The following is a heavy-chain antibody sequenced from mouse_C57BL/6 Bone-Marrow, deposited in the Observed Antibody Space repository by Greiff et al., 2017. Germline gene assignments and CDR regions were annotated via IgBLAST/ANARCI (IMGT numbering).Heavy chain of an antibody. D-gene: IGHD1-3*01. CDR3: ARGGVKDAMDY. Sequence: EVKLQESGGGLVQPGESLKLSCESNEYEFPSHDMSWVRKTPEKRLELVAAINSDGGSTYYPDTMERRFIISRDNTKETLYLQMSSLRSEDTALYYGARGGVKDAMDYWGQGTSVTVSS. CDR2: INSDGGST. J-gene: IGHJ4*01. V-gene: IGHV5-2*01. CDR1: EYEFPSHD.